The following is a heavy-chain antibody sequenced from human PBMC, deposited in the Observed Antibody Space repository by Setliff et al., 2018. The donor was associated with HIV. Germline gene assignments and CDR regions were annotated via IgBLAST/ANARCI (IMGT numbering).Heavy chain of an antibody. CDR1: GYSISSGYY. Sequence: SETLSLTCAVSGYSISSGYYWGWIRQTPGKGLEWNGSIYHSGTTDYNPSLRSRVTISVDTSKNQFSLKLSSVTAADTAVYYCARQGDGDNLYYVYYFDYWGQGTLVTVSS. D-gene: IGHD3-16*01. CDR3: ARQGDGDNLYYVYYFDY. V-gene: IGHV4-38-2*01. CDR2: IYHSGTT. J-gene: IGHJ4*02.